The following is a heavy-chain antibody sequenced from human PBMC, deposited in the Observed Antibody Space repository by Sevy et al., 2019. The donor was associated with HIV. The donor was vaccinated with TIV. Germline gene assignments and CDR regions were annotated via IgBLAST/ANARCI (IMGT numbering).Heavy chain of an antibody. V-gene: IGHV4-39*01. CDR1: GASISSSGYY. J-gene: IGHJ4*02. CDR2: IRYSGST. Sequence: SETLSLTCSVSGASISSSGYYWGWIRQPPGKGLEWIASIRYSGSTFYNPSLRSRVTISADTSKNQFSLKLNSVTAADTARYYCAGPTLTYSSGSSYYDYWGQGTVVTVSS. D-gene: IGHD6-19*01. CDR3: AGPTLTYSSGSSYYDY.